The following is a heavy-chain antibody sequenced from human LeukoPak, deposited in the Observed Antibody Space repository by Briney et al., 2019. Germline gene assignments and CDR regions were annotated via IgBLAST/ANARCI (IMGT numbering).Heavy chain of an antibody. J-gene: IGHJ6*02. CDR1: GFTSSSNW. Sequence: SGGSLRLSCAASGFTSSSNWMTWVRQAPGKGLEWVANIKQDGGEKYYVDSVKGRFTISRDNAKNSLYLQVNGLRAEDTAVYYCARGRGLDVWGQGTTVTVSS. CDR2: IKQDGGEK. CDR3: ARGRGLDV. V-gene: IGHV3-7*03.